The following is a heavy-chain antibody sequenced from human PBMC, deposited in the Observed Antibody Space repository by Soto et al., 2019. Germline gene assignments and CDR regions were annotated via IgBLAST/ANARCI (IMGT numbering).Heavy chain of an antibody. CDR3: AMAIWYSEY. CDR2: GYYTGST. CDR1: GGSINNHY. Sequence: QVHLQESGPGLVKPSETLSLTCTVTGGSINNHYWGRIRQPPGKGLDWIGHGYYTGSTNYNPCLTSRITMSVDTSKNQFSLNLSSLTAEDTAIYFGAMAIWYSEYWGQGTLVTVSS. V-gene: IGHV4-59*11. J-gene: IGHJ4*02. D-gene: IGHD5-12*01.